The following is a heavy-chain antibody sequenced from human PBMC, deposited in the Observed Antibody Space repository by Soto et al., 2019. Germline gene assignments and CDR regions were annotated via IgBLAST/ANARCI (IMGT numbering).Heavy chain of an antibody. D-gene: IGHD6-13*01. CDR3: ARARATIAAAAIFDC. CDR2: IYYSGST. V-gene: IGHV4-39*01. J-gene: IGHJ4*02. Sequence: SETLSLTCTVSGGSISSSSYYWGWIRQPPGKGLEWIGNIYYSGSTYYNPSLESRVTISVDTSKNQFSLKLTSVTAVDTAVYYCARARATIAAAAIFDCWGQGTLVTVSS. CDR1: GGSISSSSYY.